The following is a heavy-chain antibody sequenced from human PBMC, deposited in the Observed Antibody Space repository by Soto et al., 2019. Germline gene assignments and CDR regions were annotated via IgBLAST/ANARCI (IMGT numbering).Heavy chain of an antibody. J-gene: IGHJ4*02. D-gene: IGHD1-20*01. CDR1: GFTFSTYS. CDR2: ISSSSSTI. CDR3: AKPPDYNWNDY. V-gene: IGHV3-48*01. Sequence: PGGSLRLSCAASGFTFSTYSMNWVRQAPGKGLEWVSYISSSSSTIFYTDSVKGRFTVSRDNAKNSLYLQMNSLRAEDTAVYYCAKPPDYNWNDYWGQGTLVTVSS.